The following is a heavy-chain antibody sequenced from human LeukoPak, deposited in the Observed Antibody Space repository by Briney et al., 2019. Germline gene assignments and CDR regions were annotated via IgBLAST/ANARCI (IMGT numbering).Heavy chain of an antibody. Sequence: GGSLRLSCAASGFTFSSYSMNWVRQAPGKGLEWVSSISSSSSYIYYADSVKGRFTISRDNAKNSLYLQMNSLRAEDTAVYYCARSTYYYDSSGYAPFDAFDIWGQGTMVTVSS. V-gene: IGHV3-21*01. J-gene: IGHJ3*02. CDR2: ISSSSSYI. CDR1: GFTFSSYS. CDR3: ARSTYYYDSSGYAPFDAFDI. D-gene: IGHD3-22*01.